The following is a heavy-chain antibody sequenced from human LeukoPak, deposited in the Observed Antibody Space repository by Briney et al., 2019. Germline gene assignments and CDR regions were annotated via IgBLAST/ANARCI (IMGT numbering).Heavy chain of an antibody. CDR1: GGSISSYY. Sequence: SETLSLTCTVSGGSISSYYWSWIRQPPGKGLEWIGYIYYSGSTNYNPSLKSRVTISVDTSKNQFSLQLNSVTPEDTAVYYCARDRGATTFDYWGQGTLVTVSS. CDR2: IYYSGST. D-gene: IGHD5-12*01. CDR3: ARDRGATTFDY. V-gene: IGHV4-59*12. J-gene: IGHJ4*02.